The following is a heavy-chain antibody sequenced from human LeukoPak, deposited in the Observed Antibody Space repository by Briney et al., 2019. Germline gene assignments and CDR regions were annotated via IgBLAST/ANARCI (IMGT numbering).Heavy chain of an antibody. CDR2: IYPDDSDT. CDR3: ASYGSGRNNWFDP. J-gene: IGHJ5*02. V-gene: IGHV5-51*01. CDR1: GYSFPSYW. D-gene: IGHD2-15*01. Sequence: GESLKISCKGSGYSFPSYWIGWVRPMPGKGLEWMGIIYPDDSDTRYSPSFQGQVIISADKSISTAYLQWSSLKASDTAMYYCASYGSGRNNWFDPWGQGTLVTVSS.